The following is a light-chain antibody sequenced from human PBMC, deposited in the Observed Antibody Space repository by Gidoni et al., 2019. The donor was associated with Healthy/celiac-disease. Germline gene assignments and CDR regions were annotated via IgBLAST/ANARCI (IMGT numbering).Light chain of an antibody. CDR3: QQFET. J-gene: IGKJ3*01. CDR1: QSVSSSY. Sequence: EIVLTQSPGPLSLSPGERATLSCRASQSVSSSYLAWYQQKPGQAPRLLIYGASSRATGIPDRFSGSGSGTDFTLTISRLEPEDFAVYYCQQFETFGPGTKVDIK. CDR2: GAS. V-gene: IGKV3-20*01.